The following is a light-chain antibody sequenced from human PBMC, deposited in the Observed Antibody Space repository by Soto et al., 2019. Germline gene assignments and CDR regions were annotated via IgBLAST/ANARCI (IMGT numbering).Light chain of an antibody. CDR2: GAF. J-gene: IGKJ1*01. V-gene: IGKV3-15*01. CDR1: QSVSSN. CDR3: QRYKDWSMT. Sequence: EIVMTQYQVTLSVSPGERVTLSCRASQSVSSNLAWYQQKPGQAPSLLIYGAFTRATGIPARFSGTGSGTEFTLTISSLQSEDFALCYCQRYKDWSMTFGQGTKVDI.